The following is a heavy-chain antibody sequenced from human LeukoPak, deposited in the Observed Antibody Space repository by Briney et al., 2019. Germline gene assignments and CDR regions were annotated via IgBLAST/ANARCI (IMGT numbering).Heavy chain of an antibody. Sequence: PGGSLRLSCAASGFTVSSNYLSWVRQAPGKGLEWVSVIYSGGTTNYAASVKGRFTISRDSSKNTLYLQMKSLRAEDTAVYYCAKELERTLLEYWGQGTLVTVSS. CDR2: IYSGGTT. V-gene: IGHV3-53*01. CDR3: AKELERTLLEY. J-gene: IGHJ4*02. CDR1: GFTVSSNY. D-gene: IGHD1-1*01.